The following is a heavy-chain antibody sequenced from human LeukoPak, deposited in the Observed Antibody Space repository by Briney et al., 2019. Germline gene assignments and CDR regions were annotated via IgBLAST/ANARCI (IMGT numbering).Heavy chain of an antibody. CDR3: ARVKYCGSGRPGWADY. CDR2: IIPIFGTA. V-gene: IGHV1-69*13. Sequence: SVTVSCKASGGTFSSYAISWVRQAPGQGLEWMGGIIPIFGTANYAQKFQGRVTITADESTSTAYMELSSLRSEDTAVYYCARVKYCGSGRPGWADYWGQGTLVTVSS. D-gene: IGHD3-10*01. J-gene: IGHJ4*02. CDR1: GGTFSSYA.